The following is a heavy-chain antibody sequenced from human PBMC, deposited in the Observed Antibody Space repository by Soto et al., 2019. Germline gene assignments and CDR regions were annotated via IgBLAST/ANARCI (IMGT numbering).Heavy chain of an antibody. Sequence: QVPLVQSGAEVKKPGASVKVSCKASGYTFTSYGISWVRQAPGQGLEWMGWISTYNGNTNYAQKLQGRVTMTTDTSTSTAYMELRSLRSDDTAVYYCARAQGVGGWFGGSYYYYYMDVWGKGTTVTVSS. CDR1: GYTFTSYG. CDR2: ISTYNGNT. V-gene: IGHV1-18*01. CDR3: ARAQGVGGWFGGSYYYYYMDV. D-gene: IGHD3-10*01. J-gene: IGHJ6*03.